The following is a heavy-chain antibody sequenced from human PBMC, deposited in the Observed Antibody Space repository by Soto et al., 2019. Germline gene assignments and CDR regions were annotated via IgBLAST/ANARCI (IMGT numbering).Heavy chain of an antibody. CDR3: ARAVYYDILTGYYNRPPYLFDP. CDR2: ISAYNGNT. CDR1: GYTFTSYG. D-gene: IGHD3-9*01. J-gene: IGHJ5*02. Sequence: ASVKVSCKASGYTFTSYGISWVRQAPGQGLEWMGWISAYNGNTNYAQKLQGRVTMTTDTSTSTAYMELRSLRSDDTAVYYCARAVYYDILTGYYNRPPYLFDPWAQGTLVPVSS. V-gene: IGHV1-18*01.